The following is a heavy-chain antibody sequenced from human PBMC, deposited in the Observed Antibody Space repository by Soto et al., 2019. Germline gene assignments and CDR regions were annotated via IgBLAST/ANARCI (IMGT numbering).Heavy chain of an antibody. CDR3: ARTGRTDRHYYYYGMDV. CDR2: IWYDGSNK. Sequence: QVQLVESGGGVVQPGRSLRLSCAASGFTFSSYGMHWVRQAPGKGLEWVAVIWYDGSNKYYADSVKGRFTISRDNSKNTLYLQMNSLRAEDTAVYYCARTGRTDRHYYYYGMDVWGQGTTVTVSS. D-gene: IGHD1-1*01. CDR1: GFTFSSYG. J-gene: IGHJ6*02. V-gene: IGHV3-33*01.